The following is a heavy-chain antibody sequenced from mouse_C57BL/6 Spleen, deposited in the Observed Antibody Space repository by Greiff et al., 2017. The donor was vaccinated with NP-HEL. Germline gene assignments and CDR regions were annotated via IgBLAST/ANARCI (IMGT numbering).Heavy chain of an antibody. D-gene: IGHD1-1*01. Sequence: VQLKESGPELVKPGASVKMSCKASGYTFTDYNMHWVKQSHGKSLEWIGYINPNNGGTSYNQKFKGKATLTVNKSSSTAYMELRSLTSEDSAFYYCASSDYYGSSPYYFDYWGQGTTLTVSS. CDR3: ASSDYYGSSPYYFDY. V-gene: IGHV1-22*01. CDR1: GYTFTDYN. CDR2: INPNNGGT. J-gene: IGHJ2*01.